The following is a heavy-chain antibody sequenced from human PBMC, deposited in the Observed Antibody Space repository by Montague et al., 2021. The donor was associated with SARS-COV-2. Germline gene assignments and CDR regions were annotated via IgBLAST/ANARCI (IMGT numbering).Heavy chain of an antibody. CDR1: GGSISSSNW. Sequence: SETLSLTCAVSGGSISSSNWWSWVRQPPGKGLEWIGEIYHSGNTNYNPSLQSRFTISVDKSKNQFSLRLSSVTAADTAVYYCASSSILGAPRFDYWGQGTLVTVSS. J-gene: IGHJ4*02. CDR2: IYHSGNT. V-gene: IGHV4-4*02. CDR3: ASSSILGAPRFDY. D-gene: IGHD3-16*01.